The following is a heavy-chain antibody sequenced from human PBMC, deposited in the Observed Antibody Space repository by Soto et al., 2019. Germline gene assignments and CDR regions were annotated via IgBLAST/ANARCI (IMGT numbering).Heavy chain of an antibody. CDR1: GGSISSSNYY. Sequence: QVQLQESGPGLVRPSQTLSLTCRVSGGSISSSNYYWTWIRQPPGKGLEWIGYIDYSGNTYYNPSLQSRVTISVDTSENQFSLTLTSMTAADTAVYYCARELTGYRYGPGEVYLGQGTLITVSS. J-gene: IGHJ4*02. D-gene: IGHD5-18*01. V-gene: IGHV4-30-4*01. CDR3: ARELTGYRYGPGEVY. CDR2: IDYSGNT.